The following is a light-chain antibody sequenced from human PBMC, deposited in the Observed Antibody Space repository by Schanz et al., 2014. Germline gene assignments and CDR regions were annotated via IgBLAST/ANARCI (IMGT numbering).Light chain of an antibody. J-gene: IGKJ4*01. V-gene: IGKV2D-29*01. CDR3: MQSVKYTS. CDR1: QSLLHSDGKTY. CDR2: EVS. Sequence: DIVMTQTPLSLSVTPGQPASISCKSTQSLLHSDGKTYLCWYLQKPGQPPQLLMSEVSNRFSGVPDRFSGSGSGTDFTLTISRVEAEDVGVYYCMQSVKYTSFGGGTKVEIK.